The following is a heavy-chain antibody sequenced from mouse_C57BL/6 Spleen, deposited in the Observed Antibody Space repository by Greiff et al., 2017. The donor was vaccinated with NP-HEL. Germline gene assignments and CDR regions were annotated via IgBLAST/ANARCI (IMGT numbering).Heavy chain of an antibody. V-gene: IGHV1-55*01. CDR1: GYTFTSYW. Sequence: VQLQQPGAELVKPGASVKMSCKASGYTFTSYWITWVKQRPGQGLEWIGDIYPGSGSTNYNEKFKSKATLTVDTSSSTAYMQLSSLTSEDSAVYYCARSGSTMVTTFAYWGQGTLVTVSA. CDR3: ARSGSTMVTTFAY. D-gene: IGHD2-1*01. J-gene: IGHJ3*01. CDR2: IYPGSGST.